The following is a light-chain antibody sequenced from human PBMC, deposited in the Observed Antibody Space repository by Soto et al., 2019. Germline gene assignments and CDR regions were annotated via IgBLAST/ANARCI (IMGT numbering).Light chain of an antibody. CDR2: EVS. V-gene: IGLV2-14*01. CDR3: SSYTRSTTLGVV. J-gene: IGLJ2*01. Sequence: QSALTQPASVSGSPGQSITISCTGTSGDIGSYNRVSWYQQHPGKAPKLIIYEVSNRPSGVSNRFSGSKSGNTASLTISGLLAEDEADYYCSSYTRSTTLGVVFGAGTKLTVL. CDR1: SGDIGSYNR.